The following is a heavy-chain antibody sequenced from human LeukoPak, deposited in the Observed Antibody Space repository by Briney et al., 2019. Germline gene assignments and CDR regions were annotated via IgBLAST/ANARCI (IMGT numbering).Heavy chain of an antibody. Sequence: GGSLRLSCAASGFTFSSYEMNWVRQAPGKGLEWLSYISSGGSTIYYADSVKGRFTLSRDNAKKSLSLQMNSLRAEDTAIYYCARSNRDAFDMWGQGTVVTVSS. J-gene: IGHJ3*02. V-gene: IGHV3-48*03. D-gene: IGHD2/OR15-2a*01. CDR2: ISSGGSTI. CDR1: GFTFSSYE. CDR3: ARSNRDAFDM.